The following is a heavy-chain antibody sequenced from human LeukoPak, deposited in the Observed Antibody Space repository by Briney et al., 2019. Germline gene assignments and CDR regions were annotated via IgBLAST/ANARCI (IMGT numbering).Heavy chain of an antibody. J-gene: IGHJ4*02. Sequence: PGGSLTLSCAASGFTFSEYNMHWVRQAPGKGLEYVSAISTNGGSTHYADSVKGRFTISRDDPKSTLDLQMGSLGSEDMAVYYCARGFRFYGSGIDYWGQGPLVTV. D-gene: IGHD3-10*01. CDR2: ISTNGGST. CDR1: GFTFSEYN. V-gene: IGHV3-64*02. CDR3: ARGFRFYGSGIDY.